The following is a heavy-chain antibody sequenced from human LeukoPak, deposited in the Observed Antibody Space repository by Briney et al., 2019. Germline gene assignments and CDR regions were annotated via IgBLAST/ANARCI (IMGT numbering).Heavy chain of an antibody. CDR1: GFTFGSYA. V-gene: IGHV3-23*01. CDR3: AKDSRGYSGYDLVV. Sequence: GGSLRLSCAASGFTFGSYAMSWVRQAPGKGLEWVSAISGSGGSTYYADSVKGRFTISRDNSKNTLYLQMNSLRAEDTAVYYCAKDSRGYSGYDLVVWGQGTLVTVSS. D-gene: IGHD5-12*01. CDR2: ISGSGGST. J-gene: IGHJ4*02.